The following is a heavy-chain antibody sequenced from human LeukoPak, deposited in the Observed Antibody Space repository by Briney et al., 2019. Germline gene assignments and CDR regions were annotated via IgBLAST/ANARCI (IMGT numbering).Heavy chain of an antibody. J-gene: IGHJ4*02. V-gene: IGHV5-51*01. CDR1: GYKFTIYW. D-gene: IGHD3-10*01. Sequence: GESLKISCKASGYKFTIYWIAWVRQMPGKGLEWMGIIYPGDSDTKYSPSSRGQVTISADKSTNTAYLQWGSPRASDTALYYCARRGTYGSDDYYISDSWGQGTLVTVSS. CDR2: IYPGDSDT. CDR3: ARRGTYGSDDYYISDS.